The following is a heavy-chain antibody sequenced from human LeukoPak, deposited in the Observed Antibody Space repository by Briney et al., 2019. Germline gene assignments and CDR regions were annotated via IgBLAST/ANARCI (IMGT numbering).Heavy chain of an antibody. CDR1: GGSFSGYY. J-gene: IGHJ6*03. V-gene: IGHV4-34*01. CDR3: ARTTEAHSWRTRYYDYYMDV. Sequence: PSETLSLTCAVYGGSFSGYYWSWIRQPPGKGLEWIGEINRSGSTNYNPSLKSRVTISVDTSKNQFSLKLSSVTAADTAVYYCARTTEAHSWRTRYYDYYMDVWGKGTTVAVSS. D-gene: IGHD6-13*01. CDR2: INRSGST.